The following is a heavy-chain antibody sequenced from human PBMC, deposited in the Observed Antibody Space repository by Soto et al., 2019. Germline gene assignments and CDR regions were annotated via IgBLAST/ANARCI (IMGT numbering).Heavy chain of an antibody. Sequence: QVQLQESGPGLVKPSQTLSLTCTVSGGSTSSGDYYWSWIRQPPGKGLEWIGYIYYSGSTYYNPSLTTRVTISVDTSKNQFSLKLSSVTAADTAVYYCARERPDGSRLDPWGQGTLVTVSS. J-gene: IGHJ5*02. CDR3: ARERPDGSRLDP. V-gene: IGHV4-30-4*01. D-gene: IGHD6-13*01. CDR2: IYYSGST. CDR1: GGSTSSGDYY.